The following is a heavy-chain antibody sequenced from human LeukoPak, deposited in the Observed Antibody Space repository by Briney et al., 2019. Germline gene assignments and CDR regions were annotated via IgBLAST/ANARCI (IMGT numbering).Heavy chain of an antibody. J-gene: IGHJ4*02. CDR2: ISSSSSYI. CDR3: ASRITIFGRDY. V-gene: IGHV3-21*01. D-gene: IGHD3-3*01. Sequence: GGSLRLSCAASGFTFSSYSMNWVRQAPGKGLEWVSSISSSSSYIYYADSVKGRFAISRDNAKNSLYPQMNSLRAEDTAVYYCASRITIFGRDYWGQGTLATVSS. CDR1: GFTFSSYS.